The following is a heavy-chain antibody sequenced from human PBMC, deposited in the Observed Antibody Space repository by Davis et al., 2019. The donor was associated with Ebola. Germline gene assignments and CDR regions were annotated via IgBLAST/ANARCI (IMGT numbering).Heavy chain of an antibody. Sequence: GGSLRLSCAASGFTFSDAWMTWVRQAPGKGLEWVGRIKSRADGETTDYAKPVKGTFTISRDGSKDMLYLQMNSLNTEDTAVYYCATDSSGYNYERLYYTYYMDVWGRGTTVSVSS. CDR2: IKSRADGETT. CDR3: ATDSSGYNYERLYYTYYMDV. J-gene: IGHJ6*03. V-gene: IGHV3-15*01. D-gene: IGHD3-22*01. CDR1: GFTFSDAW.